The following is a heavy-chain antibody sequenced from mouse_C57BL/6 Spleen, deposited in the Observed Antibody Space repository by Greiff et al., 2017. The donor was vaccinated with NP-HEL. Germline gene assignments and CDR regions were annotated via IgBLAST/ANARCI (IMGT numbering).Heavy chain of an antibody. V-gene: IGHV1-19*01. J-gene: IGHJ3*01. CDR1: GYTFTDYY. Sequence: EVQLQQSGPVLVKPGASVKMSCKASGYTFTDYYMNWVKQSHGKSLEWIGVINPYNGGTSYNQKFKGKATLTVDKSSSTAYMELNSLTSEDSAVYYCARHSNTQGFAYWGQGTLVTVSA. CDR2: INPYNGGT. CDR3: ARHSNTQGFAY. D-gene: IGHD2-5*01.